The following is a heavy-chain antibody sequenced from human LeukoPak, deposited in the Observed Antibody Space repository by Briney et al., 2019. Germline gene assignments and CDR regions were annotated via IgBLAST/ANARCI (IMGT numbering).Heavy chain of an antibody. CDR2: IYSGGST. Sequence: GGSLRLSCAASVFTVSSNYMSWVRQAPGKGLEWVSVIYSGGSTYYADSVKGRFTISRDNSKNTLYLQMNSLRAEDTAVYYCAREVPYGYYYDSSWYFDLWGRGTLVTVSS. J-gene: IGHJ2*01. CDR3: AREVPYGYYYDSSWYFDL. D-gene: IGHD3-22*01. V-gene: IGHV3-66*01. CDR1: VFTVSSNY.